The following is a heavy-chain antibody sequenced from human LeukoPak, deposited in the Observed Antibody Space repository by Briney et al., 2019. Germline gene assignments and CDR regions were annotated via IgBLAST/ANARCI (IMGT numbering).Heavy chain of an antibody. CDR3: GRDPRPSYDSSDYYHPGDY. V-gene: IGHV1-46*01. CDR1: GYTFTSYY. J-gene: IGHJ4*02. D-gene: IGHD3-22*01. Sequence: ASVKVSCKASGYTFTSYYMHWVRQAPGQGLEWMAIINPSGGSTNYAQKFQGRVTMTRDTSTSTVYMELSSLRSEDTAVYYCGRDPRPSYDSSDYYHPGDYWGQGTLVTVSS. CDR2: INPSGGST.